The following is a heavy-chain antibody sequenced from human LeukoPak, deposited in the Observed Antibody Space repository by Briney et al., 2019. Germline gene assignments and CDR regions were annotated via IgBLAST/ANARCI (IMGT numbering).Heavy chain of an antibody. CDR3: ARVHGSGTLYYFDY. V-gene: IGHV4-39*07. CDR2: INHSGST. D-gene: IGHD3-10*01. J-gene: IGHJ4*02. Sequence: ETLSLTCTVSGDSISSDNYYWSWIRQPPGKGLEWIGEINHSGSTNYNPSLKSRVTISVDTSKNQFSLKLSSVTAADTAVYYCARVHGSGTLYYFDYWGQGTLVTVSS. CDR1: GDSISSDNYY.